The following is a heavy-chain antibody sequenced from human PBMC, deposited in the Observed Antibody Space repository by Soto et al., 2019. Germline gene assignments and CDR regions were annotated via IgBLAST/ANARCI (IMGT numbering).Heavy chain of an antibody. V-gene: IGHV3-9*01. CDR1: GFTFDDYA. J-gene: IGHJ4*02. Sequence: EVQLVESGGGLVQPGRSLRLSCAASGFTFDDYAMHWVRQAPGKGLEWVSGISWNSGSIGYADSVKGRFTISRDNAKNSLYLQMNSLRSEDTALYYCAKDHRPSRYCTNGVCQGIIDYWGQGTLVTVSS. D-gene: IGHD2-8*01. CDR3: AKDHRPSRYCTNGVCQGIIDY. CDR2: ISWNSGSI.